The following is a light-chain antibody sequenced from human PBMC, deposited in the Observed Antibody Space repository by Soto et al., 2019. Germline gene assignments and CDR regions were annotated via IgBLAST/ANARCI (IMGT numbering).Light chain of an antibody. V-gene: IGLV1-44*01. Sequence: QSVLTQPPSASGTPGQRVTISCSGSSSNIGSNTVNWYQQLPGTALKLLIHANNQRPSGVPDRFSGSKSGTSASLAISWLQSEEADYYCAAWDDSLNGYVFGTGTKLTVL. CDR2: ANN. CDR3: AAWDDSLNGYV. CDR1: SSNIGSNT. J-gene: IGLJ1*01.